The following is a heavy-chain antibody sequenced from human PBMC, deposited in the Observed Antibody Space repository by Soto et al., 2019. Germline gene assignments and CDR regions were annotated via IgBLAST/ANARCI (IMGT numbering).Heavy chain of an antibody. Sequence: QVQLVQSGAEVKKPGASVKVSCKASGYTFTSYAMHWVRPAPGQRPEWMGWINAGNGNTKYSQKFQGRVTITRDTSASTAYMELSSLRSEDTAVYYCASDRYDILTGYYEFAFDSWGQGTMVTVSS. J-gene: IGHJ3*02. CDR1: GYTFTSYA. V-gene: IGHV1-3*01. D-gene: IGHD3-9*01. CDR3: ASDRYDILTGYYEFAFDS. CDR2: INAGNGNT.